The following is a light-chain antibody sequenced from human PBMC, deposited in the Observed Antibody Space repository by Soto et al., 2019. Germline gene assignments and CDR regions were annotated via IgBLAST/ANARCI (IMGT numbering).Light chain of an antibody. CDR3: QQYGSSPTT. Sequence: EVVMTQFPATLSVSPGERATLSCRASQSVNIYLAWYQQKPGQAPRLLIFGASSRATGIPDRFSGSGSGTDFTLTISSLEPEDSAVYYCQQYGSSPTTFGQGTKVDIK. CDR2: GAS. CDR1: QSVNIY. J-gene: IGKJ1*01. V-gene: IGKV3-20*01.